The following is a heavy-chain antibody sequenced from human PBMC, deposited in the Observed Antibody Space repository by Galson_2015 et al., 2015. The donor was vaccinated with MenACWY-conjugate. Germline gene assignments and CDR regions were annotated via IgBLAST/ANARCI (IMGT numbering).Heavy chain of an antibody. J-gene: IGHJ6*02. CDR2: VNPGYSNT. Sequence: QSGAEVKKPGESLKISCKGTGYSFSTYWIGWVRQMPGKGLEWMGLVNPGYSNTRYSPSFQGQVTISADKSISTAYLQWSSLKASDAAMYYCARHPPGGRGMDVWGQGATVTVSS. D-gene: IGHD1-26*01. CDR1: GYSFSTYW. CDR3: ARHPPGGRGMDV. V-gene: IGHV5-51*01.